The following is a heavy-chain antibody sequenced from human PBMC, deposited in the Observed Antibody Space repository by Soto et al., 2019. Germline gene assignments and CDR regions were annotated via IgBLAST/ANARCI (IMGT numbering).Heavy chain of an antibody. CDR2: ISYDGSNK. Sequence: QVQLVESEGGVVQPGRSLRLSCAASGFTFSSYAMHWVRQAPGKGLEWVAVISYDGSNKYYADSVKGRFTISRDNSKNTLYLQMNSLRAEDTAVYYCAKTMVRGVEPYGMDVWGQGTTVTVSS. D-gene: IGHD3-10*01. CDR1: GFTFSSYA. J-gene: IGHJ6*02. V-gene: IGHV3-30-3*02. CDR3: AKTMVRGVEPYGMDV.